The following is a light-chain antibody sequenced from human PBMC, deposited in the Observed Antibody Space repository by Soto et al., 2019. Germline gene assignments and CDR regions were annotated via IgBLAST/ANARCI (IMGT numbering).Light chain of an antibody. CDR2: DVS. J-gene: IGLJ2*01. CDR1: SSDVGGYNY. Sequence: QSVLTQPASVSGSPGQSITISCTGTSSDVGGYNYVSWYQQHPGKAPKLMIYDVSNRPSGGSNRFSGSKSGNTASLTISGLQAEDEADYYCSSYTSSSKGVFGGGTKLTVL. CDR3: SSYTSSSKGV. V-gene: IGLV2-14*01.